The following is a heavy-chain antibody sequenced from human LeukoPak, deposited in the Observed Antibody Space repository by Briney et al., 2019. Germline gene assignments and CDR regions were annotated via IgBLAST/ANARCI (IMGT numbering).Heavy chain of an antibody. V-gene: IGHV3-74*01. CDR2: INSDGINT. D-gene: IGHD3-22*01. CDR1: GFTFSSYA. Sequence: PGGSLRLSCAASGFTFSSYAMSWVRQAPGKGLVWVSRINSDGINTSYADSVKGRFTISRDNAKNTPNLQMNSLRAEDTAVYYCARDLGQYYDTSDNWFDPWGQGTPVTVSS. CDR3: ARDLGQYYDTSDNWFDP. J-gene: IGHJ5*02.